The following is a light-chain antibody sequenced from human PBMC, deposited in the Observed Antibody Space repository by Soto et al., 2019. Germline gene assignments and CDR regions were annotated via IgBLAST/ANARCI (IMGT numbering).Light chain of an antibody. CDR1: SSDVGAYKY. J-gene: IGLJ2*01. V-gene: IGLV2-11*01. CDR2: DVS. CDR3: CSYGGSKGFAI. Sequence: QSALTQPPSVSGSPGQSVAISCTGTSSDVGAYKYVSWYQRHPGKAPKLMIYDVSTRSSGVPDRFSGSKSGNTASLTISGLQAEDEADYYCCSYGGSKGFAIFGGGTKLTVL.